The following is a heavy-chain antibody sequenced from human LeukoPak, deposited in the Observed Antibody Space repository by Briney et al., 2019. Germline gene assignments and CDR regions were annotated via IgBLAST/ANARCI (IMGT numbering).Heavy chain of an antibody. CDR3: ATSFGYSYGPYYFDY. D-gene: IGHD5-18*01. CDR1: GYSFTSYW. Sequence: GESLKISCKGSGYSFTSYWIGWVRQMPGKGLEWMGIIYPGDSDTRYSPSFQGQVTISADKSISTAYLQWSSLKASDTAMYYCATSFGYSYGPYYFDYWGQGTLVTVPS. CDR2: IYPGDSDT. V-gene: IGHV5-51*01. J-gene: IGHJ4*02.